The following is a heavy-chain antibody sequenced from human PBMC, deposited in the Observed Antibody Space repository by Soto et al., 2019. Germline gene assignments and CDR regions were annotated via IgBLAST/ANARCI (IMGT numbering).Heavy chain of an antibody. V-gene: IGHV3-30-3*01. CDR3: ARDRGSTGYFDY. D-gene: IGHD1-26*01. J-gene: IGHJ4*02. Sequence: QVQLVESGGGVVQPGRSLRLSCAASGFTFSSYAMHWVRQAPGKGLEWVAVISYDGSNKYCADSVKGRFTISRDNSKNTLYLQMNSLRAEDTAVYYCARDRGSTGYFDYWGQGTLVTVSS. CDR1: GFTFSSYA. CDR2: ISYDGSNK.